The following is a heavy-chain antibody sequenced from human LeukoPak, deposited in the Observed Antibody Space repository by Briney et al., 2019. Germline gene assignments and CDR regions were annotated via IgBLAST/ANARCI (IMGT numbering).Heavy chain of an antibody. CDR3: ARGSGDSSGYLIDY. CDR1: GFTFSSYG. J-gene: IGHJ4*02. Sequence: GGSLRLSCAASGFTFSSYGMHWVRQAPGKGLEWVAVIWYDGSNKYYADSVKGRFTISRDNSKNTLYLQMNSLRAEDTAVYYCARGSGDSSGYLIDYWGQGTLVTVSS. CDR2: IWYDGSNK. V-gene: IGHV3-33*01. D-gene: IGHD3-22*01.